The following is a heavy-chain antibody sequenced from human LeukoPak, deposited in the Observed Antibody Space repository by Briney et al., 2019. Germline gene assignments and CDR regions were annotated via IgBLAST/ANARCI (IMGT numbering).Heavy chain of an antibody. D-gene: IGHD1-26*01. J-gene: IGHJ4*02. CDR1: GFTFSSYS. Sequence: GGSLRLSCVASGFTFSSYSMNWVRQAPGKGLEWVSSISSSSSYIYYADSVKGRFTISRDNAKNSLYLQMNSLRAEDTAVYYCAVARRYYGNYFDYWGQGTLVTVSS. CDR3: AVARRYYGNYFDY. V-gene: IGHV3-21*01. CDR2: ISSSSSYI.